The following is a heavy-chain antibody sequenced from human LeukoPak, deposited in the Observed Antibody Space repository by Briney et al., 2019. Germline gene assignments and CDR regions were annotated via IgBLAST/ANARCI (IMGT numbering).Heavy chain of an antibody. CDR2: IIPILGIA. V-gene: IGHV1-69*04. CDR3: PREDGTYDFWSGHQYYTDE. D-gene: IGHD3-3*01. Sequence: AASVKVSCTASGGTFSSYTISWVRQAPGQGLEWMGRIIPILGIANYAQKFQGRVTITADKSTNTAYMELSSLRSQRPAVYYCPREDGTYDFWSGHQYYTDEGGQGTLATVHS. CDR1: GGTFSSYT. J-gene: IGHJ4*02.